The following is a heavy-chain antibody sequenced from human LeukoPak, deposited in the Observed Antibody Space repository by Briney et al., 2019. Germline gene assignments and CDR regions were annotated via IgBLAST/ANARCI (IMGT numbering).Heavy chain of an antibody. D-gene: IGHD6-6*01. CDR1: GFTFSGSA. J-gene: IGHJ6*03. V-gene: IGHV3-73*01. CDR3: TRREAGARHYMDV. Sequence: GGSLRLSCAASGFTFSGSAMHWVRQASGKGLEWVGRIRSKANSYATAYAASVKGRFTISRDDSKNTAYLQMNSLKTEDTAVYCCTRREAGARHYMDVWGKGTTVTVSS. CDR2: IRSKANSYAT.